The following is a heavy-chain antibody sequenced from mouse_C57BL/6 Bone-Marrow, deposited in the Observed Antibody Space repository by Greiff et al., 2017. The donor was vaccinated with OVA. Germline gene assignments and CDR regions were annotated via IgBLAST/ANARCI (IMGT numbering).Heavy chain of an antibody. CDR1: GYAFSSSW. CDR2: IYPGDGDT. V-gene: IGHV1-82*01. CDR3: AIYYGSSLYFDY. J-gene: IGHJ2*01. D-gene: IGHD1-1*01. Sequence: VQLQESGPELVKPGASVKISCKASGYAFSSSWMNWVKQRPGKGLEWIGRIYPGDGDTNYNGKFKGKATLTADKSSSTAYMQFSSLTSEDSAVYFCAIYYGSSLYFDYWGQGTTLTVSS.